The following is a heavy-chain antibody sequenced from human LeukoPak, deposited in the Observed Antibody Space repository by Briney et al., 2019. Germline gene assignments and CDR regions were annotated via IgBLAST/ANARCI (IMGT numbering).Heavy chain of an antibody. CDR3: ARDYTLTLGTTTYFQH. V-gene: IGHV7-4-1*02. Sequence: ASVKVSCKASGYTFTSNAMHWVRQAPGQGLEWMGWINTNTGNPTYAQGFTGRFVFSLDTSVSTAYLQISSLKAEDTAVYYCARDYTLTLGTTTYFQHWGQGTLVTVSS. D-gene: IGHD1-7*01. CDR1: GYTFTSNA. J-gene: IGHJ1*01. CDR2: INTNTGNP.